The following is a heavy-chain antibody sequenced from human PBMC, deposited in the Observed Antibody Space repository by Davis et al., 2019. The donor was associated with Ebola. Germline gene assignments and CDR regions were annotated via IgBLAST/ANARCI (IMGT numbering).Heavy chain of an antibody. V-gene: IGHV3-30*04. Sequence: GGSLRLSCAASGFTFSSYAMHWVRQAPGHVLQWVAVISYDGSNKYYADSVKGRFTISRDNSKNTLYLQMNSLRAEDTAVYYCARHTSLGYWGQGTLATVSS. CDR3: ARHTSLGY. CDR2: ISYDGSNK. D-gene: IGHD3-16*01. J-gene: IGHJ4*02. CDR1: GFTFSSYA.